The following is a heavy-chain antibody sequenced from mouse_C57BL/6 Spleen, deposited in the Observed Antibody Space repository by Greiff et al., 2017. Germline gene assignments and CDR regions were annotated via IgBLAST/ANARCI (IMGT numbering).Heavy chain of an antibody. CDR3: ARGIYYYGSYAMDY. CDR1: GYTFTTYP. J-gene: IGHJ4*01. Sequence: VQVVESGAELVKPGASVKMSCKASGYTFTTYPIEWMKQNHGKSLEWIGNFHPYNDDTKYNEKFKGKATLTVEKSSSTVYLELSRLTSDDSAVYYCARGIYYYGSYAMDYWGQGTSVTVSS. V-gene: IGHV1-47*01. D-gene: IGHD1-1*01. CDR2: FHPYNDDT.